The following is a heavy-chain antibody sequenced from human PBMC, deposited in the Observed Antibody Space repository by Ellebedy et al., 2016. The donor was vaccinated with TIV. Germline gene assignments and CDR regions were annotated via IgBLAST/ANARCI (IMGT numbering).Heavy chain of an antibody. D-gene: IGHD5-12*01. V-gene: IGHV1-46*01. J-gene: IGHJ3*02. CDR2: INPSGGST. CDR1: GYTFTSYY. CDR3: ARAHSDYVPLDAFDI. Sequence: ASVKVSCXASGYTFTSYYMHWVRQAPGQGLEWMGIINPSGGSTSYAQKFQGRVTMTRDTSTSTVYMELSSLRSEDTAVYYCARAHSDYVPLDAFDIWGQGTMVTVPS.